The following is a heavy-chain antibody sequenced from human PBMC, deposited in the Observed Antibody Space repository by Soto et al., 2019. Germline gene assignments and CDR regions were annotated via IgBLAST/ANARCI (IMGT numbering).Heavy chain of an antibody. D-gene: IGHD5-18*01. J-gene: IGHJ4*02. V-gene: IGHV3-23*01. CDR1: GFTFSSYA. CDR2: ISGSGGST. CDR3: AKSFPAPRPRGYSYGYLDS. Sequence: EVQLLESGGGLVQPGGSLRLSCAASGFTFSSYAMSWVRQAPGKGLEWVSAISGSGGSTYYADSVKGRFTISRDNSKNTLYLQMNSLRAEDTAVYYCAKSFPAPRPRGYSYGYLDSWGEGTLVTVSS.